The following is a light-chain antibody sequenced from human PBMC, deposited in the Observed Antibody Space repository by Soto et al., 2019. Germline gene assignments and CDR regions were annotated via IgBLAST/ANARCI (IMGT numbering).Light chain of an antibody. CDR3: QQYYDWPET. J-gene: IGKJ1*01. CDR1: QSVSSY. CDR2: DAS. Sequence: EKVMTQSPATLSVSPGERATLSCRASQSVSSYLAWYQQKPGQAPRLLIYDASTRATGVPARFSGSGSGTEFTLTISSLQSEDLAVYYCQQYYDWPETFGQGTKVEIK. V-gene: IGKV3-15*01.